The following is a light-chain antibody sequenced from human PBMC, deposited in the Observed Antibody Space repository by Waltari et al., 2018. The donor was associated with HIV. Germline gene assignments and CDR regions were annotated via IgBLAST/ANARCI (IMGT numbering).Light chain of an antibody. CDR1: SGHSSNA. CDR3: QTWGTGIAV. V-gene: IGLV4-69*01. J-gene: IGLJ3*02. Sequence: TLSSGHSSNAIAWHQQQPEKGPRFLMKVNSDGSHNRGAGIPDRFSGSTYGAERYLTISSLQSEDEADYYCQTWGTGIAVFGGGTKLTVL. CDR2: VNSDGSH.